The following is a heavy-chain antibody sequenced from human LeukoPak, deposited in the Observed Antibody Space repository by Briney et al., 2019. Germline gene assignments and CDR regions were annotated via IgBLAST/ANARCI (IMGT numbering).Heavy chain of an antibody. V-gene: IGHV3-7*01. CDR1: GFIFSNYW. D-gene: IGHD3-16*01. CDR3: VKEGVEYSYSYGDY. CDR2: IKEDGSDK. J-gene: IGHJ4*02. Sequence: GGSLRLSCEASGFIFSNYWMAWVRQAPGKGLEWVANIKEDGSDKNYVESMKGRYTISRDNAENTLYLQMNNLRPDDTAFYFCVKEGVEYSYSYGDYWGQGTLVTVSS.